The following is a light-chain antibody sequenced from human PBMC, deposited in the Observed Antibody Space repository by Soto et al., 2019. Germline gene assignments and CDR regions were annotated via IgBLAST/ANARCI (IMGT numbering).Light chain of an antibody. CDR2: DNK. CDR3: GTWDTSLSTGV. Sequence: QSVLTQPPSVSAAPGQEVTISCSGSISDIGSNYVSWYQQLPGTAPKLLIYDNKRRPSGIPDRFSGSKSGTSATLGITGLQTGDEADYYCGTWDTSLSTGVFGTGTKVTVL. J-gene: IGLJ1*01. V-gene: IGLV1-51*01. CDR1: ISDIGSNY.